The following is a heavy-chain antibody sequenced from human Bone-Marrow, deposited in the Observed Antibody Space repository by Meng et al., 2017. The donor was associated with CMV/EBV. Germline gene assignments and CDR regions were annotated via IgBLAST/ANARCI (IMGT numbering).Heavy chain of an antibody. J-gene: IGHJ4*02. D-gene: IGHD5-18*01. V-gene: IGHV3-30*02. CDR3: ASTWIQLWSDFDY. CDR2: IRYDGSNK. CDR1: GFPFSSYG. Sequence: QVEVGEVGGGVVQPGWSLRLSCAASGFPFSSYGMHWVRQAPGKGLEWVAFIRYDGSNKYYADSVKGRFTISRDNSKNTLYLQMNSLRAEDTAVYYCASTWIQLWSDFDYWGQGTLVTVSS.